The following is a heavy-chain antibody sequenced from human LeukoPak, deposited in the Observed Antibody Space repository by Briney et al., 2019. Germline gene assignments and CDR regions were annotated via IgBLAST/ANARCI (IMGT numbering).Heavy chain of an antibody. CDR2: IYYSGST. CDR1: GGSISSSSYY. Sequence: SETLSLTRTVSGGSISSSSYYWGWIRQPPGKGLEWIGNIYYSGSTYYNPSLKSRVTISVDTSKNQFSLKLSSVTAADTAVYYCARHVEIAARPRWFDPWGPGTLVTVSS. V-gene: IGHV4-39*01. D-gene: IGHD6-6*01. CDR3: ARHVEIAARPRWFDP. J-gene: IGHJ5*02.